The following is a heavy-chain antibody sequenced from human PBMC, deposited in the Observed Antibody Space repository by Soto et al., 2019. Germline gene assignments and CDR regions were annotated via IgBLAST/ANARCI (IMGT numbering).Heavy chain of an antibody. CDR2: INSDGSIT. J-gene: IGHJ4*02. CDR3: ARGSRSWYVSFDY. V-gene: IGHV3-74*01. D-gene: IGHD6-13*01. Sequence: LRLSCAASGFTFSSNWMHWVRQAPGKGLVWVSRINSDGSITSYADSVKGQFIISRDNAKNTLYLQMNSLRAEDTAVYYCARGSRSWYVSFDYWGQGILVTVSS. CDR1: GFTFSSNW.